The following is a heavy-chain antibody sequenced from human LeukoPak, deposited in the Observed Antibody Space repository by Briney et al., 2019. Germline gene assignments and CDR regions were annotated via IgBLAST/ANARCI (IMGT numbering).Heavy chain of an antibody. V-gene: IGHV5-51*01. CDR3: ARLGYCSSTSSYSPNWFDP. CDR1: GYSFTSYW. CDR2: IYPGACET. J-gene: IGHJ5*02. D-gene: IGHD2-2*01. Sequence: GESLKISCKGSGYSFTSYWIGWVRQMPGKGLGWMGIIYPGACETRTSPSIQGHATTTADNTISTAYLQWSSMKASDTAMYYCARLGYCSSTSSYSPNWFDPWGQGTLVTVSS.